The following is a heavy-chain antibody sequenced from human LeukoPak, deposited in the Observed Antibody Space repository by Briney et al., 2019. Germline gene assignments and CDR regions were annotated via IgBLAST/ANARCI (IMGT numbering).Heavy chain of an antibody. V-gene: IGHV3-21*01. CDR1: GFTFSSYS. Sequence: KPGGSLRLSCAASGFTFSSYSMNWVRPAPGKGLEWVSSISSSSSYIYYADSVKGRFTNSRDNAKTSLYLQKNSRRAEDTAVYYCARVTPSAAAGTDYWGQGTLVTVSS. CDR2: ISSSSSYI. J-gene: IGHJ4*02. CDR3: ARVTPSAAAGTDY. D-gene: IGHD6-13*01.